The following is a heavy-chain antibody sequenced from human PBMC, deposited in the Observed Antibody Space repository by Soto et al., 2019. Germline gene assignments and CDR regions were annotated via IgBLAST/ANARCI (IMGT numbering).Heavy chain of an antibody. V-gene: IGHV1-18*01. D-gene: IGHD3-3*01. J-gene: IGHJ6*02. CDR1: GYTFTSYG. Sequence: QVQLVQSGAEVKKPGASVKVSCKASGYTFTSYGISWVRQAPGQGREWMGWISAYNGNTNYAQKLQGRVTMTTDTSTSTAYMELRSLRSDDTAVYYCARDTDTILPEDHYYGMDVWGQGTTVTVSS. CDR2: ISAYNGNT. CDR3: ARDTDTILPEDHYYGMDV.